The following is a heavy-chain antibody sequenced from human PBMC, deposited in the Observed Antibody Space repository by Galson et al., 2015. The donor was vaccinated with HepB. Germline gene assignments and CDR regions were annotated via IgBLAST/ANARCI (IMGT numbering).Heavy chain of an antibody. Sequence: SVKVSCKASGYTFTSYYMHWVRQAPGQGLEWMGMINPSGGRTSFAQKFQGRITMTRDTSTSTVYMELSSLRSEDTAVYYCTRESRGGITVIWFDPWGRGTLVTVSS. CDR3: TRESRGGITVIWFDP. V-gene: IGHV1-46*03. CDR2: INPSGGRT. CDR1: GYTFTSYY. D-gene: IGHD1-7*01. J-gene: IGHJ5*02.